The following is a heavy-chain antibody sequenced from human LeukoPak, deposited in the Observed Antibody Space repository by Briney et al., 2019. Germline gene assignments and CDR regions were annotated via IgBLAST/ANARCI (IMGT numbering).Heavy chain of an antibody. CDR2: IKQDGSEK. CDR1: GFSFSSYN. V-gene: IGHV3-7*03. J-gene: IGHJ5*02. D-gene: IGHD2-2*01. CDR3: ARGGYCSPTTCFGFDP. Sequence: GGSLRLSCAASGFSFSSYNMSWVRQAPGKGLEWVANIKQDGSEKYYVDSVKGRFTISRDNAKNSLYLQMNSLRAEDTAMYFCARGGYCSPTTCFGFDPWGQGTLVTVSS.